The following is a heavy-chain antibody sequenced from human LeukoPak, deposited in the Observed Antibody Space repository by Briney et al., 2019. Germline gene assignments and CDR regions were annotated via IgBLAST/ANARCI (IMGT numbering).Heavy chain of an antibody. CDR3: ARGQAIGSNFDY. D-gene: IGHD2-15*01. Sequence: SETLSLTCTVSGYSISSGYYWGWIRQPPGKGLEWIGSIYHSGSTYYNPSLKSRVTISVDTSKNQFSLKLSSVTAADTAVYYCARGQAIGSNFDYWGQGTLVTVSS. J-gene: IGHJ4*02. CDR1: GYSISSGYY. CDR2: IYHSGST. V-gene: IGHV4-38-2*02.